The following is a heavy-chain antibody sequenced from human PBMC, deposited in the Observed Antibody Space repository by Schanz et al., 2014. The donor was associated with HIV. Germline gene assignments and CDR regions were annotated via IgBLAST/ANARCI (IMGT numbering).Heavy chain of an antibody. V-gene: IGHV1-18*01. CDR2: ISPYNGKT. Sequence: QEPLVQSGAAVRKPGSSVTVSCKTSGGTFNNYALNWVRQAPGQGLEWMGWISPYNGKTRYAEKFQDRVTRTTATSTSTTYMGLTSLRSDDTAVYFCARDQNVISMVRGVMGGVDYWGQGTLVTVSS. CDR3: ARDQNVISMVRGVMGGVDY. D-gene: IGHD3-10*01. J-gene: IGHJ4*02. CDR1: GGTFNNYA.